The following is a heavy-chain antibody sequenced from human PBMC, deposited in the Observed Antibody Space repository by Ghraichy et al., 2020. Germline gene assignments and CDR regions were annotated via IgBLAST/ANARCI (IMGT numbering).Heavy chain of an antibody. J-gene: IGHJ4*02. D-gene: IGHD6-19*01. V-gene: IGHV3-23*01. CDR3: AKADSSGLGAFDH. CDR1: GFTFSSNA. Sequence: GGSLRLSCAASGFTFSSNAMNWVRQAPGKGLGWVSVISGPATTTYYADSVKGRFTISRDNSKNTLHLQMNNLRAEDTAIYYCAKADSSGLGAFDHWGQGTLVTVSS. CDR2: ISGPATTT.